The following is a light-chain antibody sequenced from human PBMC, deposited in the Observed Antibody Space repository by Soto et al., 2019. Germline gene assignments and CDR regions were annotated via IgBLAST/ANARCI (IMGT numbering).Light chain of an antibody. CDR1: SSDVGAYNF. CDR2: EVT. CDR3: SSYTSTNTPYV. V-gene: IGLV2-14*01. Sequence: QSVLTQPASVSGPPGQSITISCTGSSSDVGAYNFVSWYQHHPGRAPKLILYEVTTRPSGVSSRFSGSKSGNTASLTISGLQADDEATYYCSSYTSTNTPYVFGTGTKVTV. J-gene: IGLJ1*01.